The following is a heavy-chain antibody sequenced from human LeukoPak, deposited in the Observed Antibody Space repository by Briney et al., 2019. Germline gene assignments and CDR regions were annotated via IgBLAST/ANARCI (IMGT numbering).Heavy chain of an antibody. J-gene: IGHJ5*02. D-gene: IGHD2-15*01. CDR3: ASQWGYCSGGSCYWNWFDP. CDR2: IYYSGST. CDR1: GGSISSYY. Sequence: SETLSLTCTVSGGSISSYYWSWIRQPPGKGLEWIGYIYYSGSTNYNPSLKSRVTISVDTSKNQFSLKLSSVTAADTAVYYCASQWGYCSGGSCYWNWFDPWGQGTLVTVSS. V-gene: IGHV4-59*12.